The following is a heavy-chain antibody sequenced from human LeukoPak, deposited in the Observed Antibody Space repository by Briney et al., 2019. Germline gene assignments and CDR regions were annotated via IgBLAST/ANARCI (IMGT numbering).Heavy chain of an antibody. CDR3: AKDMTIYSTSWYEYFQH. V-gene: IGHV3-33*06. CDR1: GFTFSTYG. J-gene: IGHJ1*01. Sequence: PGGSLRLSCAASGFTFSTYGMHWVRQAPGKGLEWVAVIWYDGSKKYYADSVKGRFTISRDNSKNTLYLQMNSLRAEDTAVYYCAKDMTIYSTSWYEYFQHWGQGTLVTVFS. D-gene: IGHD6-13*01. CDR2: IWYDGSKK.